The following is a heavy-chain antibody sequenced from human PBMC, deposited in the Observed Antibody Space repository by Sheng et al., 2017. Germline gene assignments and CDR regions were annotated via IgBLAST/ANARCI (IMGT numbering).Heavy chain of an antibody. V-gene: IGHV3-11*04. D-gene: IGHD3-10*01. J-gene: IGHJ4*02. CDR2: MSSSGNTI. Sequence: VQLVESGGNLVQPGESLRLSCVASGFIFSDYYMTWIRQTPGKELEWVSHMSSSGNTIYYADSVRGRFTISRDNSRNSLYLQMNGLKAEDTGFYYCARGTGSDVWGQGTLVTVSS. CDR1: GFIFSDYY. CDR3: ARGTGSDV.